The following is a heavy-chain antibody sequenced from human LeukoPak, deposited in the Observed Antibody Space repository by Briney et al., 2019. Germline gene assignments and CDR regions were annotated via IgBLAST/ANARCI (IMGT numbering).Heavy chain of an antibody. J-gene: IGHJ4*02. V-gene: IGHV3-30*18. CDR1: GFTFSSYG. Sequence: GRSPRLSCAASGFTFSSYGMHWVRQAPGKGLEWVAVISYDGSNKYYADSVKGRFTISRDNSKNTLYLQMNSLRAEDTAVYYCAKDRWSSGYQFDYWGQGTLVTVSS. CDR2: ISYDGSNK. D-gene: IGHD3-22*01. CDR3: AKDRWSSGYQFDY.